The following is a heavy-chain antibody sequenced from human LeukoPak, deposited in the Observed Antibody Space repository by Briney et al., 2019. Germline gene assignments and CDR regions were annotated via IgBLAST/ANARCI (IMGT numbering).Heavy chain of an antibody. J-gene: IGHJ5*02. V-gene: IGHV4-31*03. CDR1: GGSISSGGYY. D-gene: IGHD2-2*01. Sequence: SQTLSLTCTVSGGSISSGGYYWSWIRQHPGKGLKWIGYIYYSGSTYYNPSLKSRVTISVDTSKNQFSLKLSSVTAADTAVYYCARAGSSTSWVWFDPWGQGTLVTVSS. CDR2: IYYSGST. CDR3: ARAGSSTSWVWFDP.